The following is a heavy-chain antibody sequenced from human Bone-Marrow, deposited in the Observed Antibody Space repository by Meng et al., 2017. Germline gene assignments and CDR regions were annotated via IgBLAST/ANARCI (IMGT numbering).Heavy chain of an antibody. D-gene: IGHD6-19*01. CDR1: GFTFDDYA. J-gene: IGHJ4*02. CDR2: ISSSGSTI. V-gene: IGHV3-11*01. Sequence: GESLKISCAASGFTFDDYAMHWVRQAPGKGLEWVSYISSSGSTIYYADSVKGRFTISRDNAKNSLYLQMNSLRAEDTAVYYCARDIASYSSGWYYFDYWGQGTLVTVSS. CDR3: ARDIASYSSGWYYFDY.